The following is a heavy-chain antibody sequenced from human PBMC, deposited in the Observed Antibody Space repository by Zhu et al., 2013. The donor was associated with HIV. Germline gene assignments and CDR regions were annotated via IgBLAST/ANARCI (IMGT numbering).Heavy chain of an antibody. CDR2: IKPDSGFT. J-gene: IGHJ4*02. CDR3: ARDHDWGADF. Sequence: QVQLVQSGAEVKKPGASVKVSCKASGYTFSGYYIHWVRQAPGQGLEWMGWIKPDSGFTNYAQMFQGRITLTRDVSLSTIFMELASLTSDDTAVYYCARDHDWGADFWGQGTLVTVSS. D-gene: IGHD7-27*01. V-gene: IGHV1-2*02. CDR1: GYTFSGYY.